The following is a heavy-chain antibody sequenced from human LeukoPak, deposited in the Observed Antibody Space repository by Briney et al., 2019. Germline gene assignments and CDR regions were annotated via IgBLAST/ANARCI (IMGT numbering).Heavy chain of an antibody. CDR2: ISHNGSNK. D-gene: IGHD3-3*01. J-gene: IGHJ4*02. CDR1: GFTFSGYC. V-gene: IGHV3-30*02. CDR3: AKVRGGDFWSGYYTAYFDY. Sequence: GGSLRLSCAASGFTFSGYCMHWVRQAPGQGLEWVGLISHNGSNKYYADSLKGRFTISRDNSKNTLYLQMNSLRAEDTAVYYCAKVRGGDFWSGYYTAYFDYWGQGTLVTVSS.